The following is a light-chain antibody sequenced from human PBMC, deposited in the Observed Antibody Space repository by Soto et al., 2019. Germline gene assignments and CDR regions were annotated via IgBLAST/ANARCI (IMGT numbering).Light chain of an antibody. CDR3: QHTTDFT. CDR2: DVS. J-gene: IGKJ2*01. V-gene: IGKV1-5*01. CDR1: SSSKW. Sequence: DIQMPQSPSTLAASVGDTVTMTCRSSSKWLAWYQKKPGKAPQLLIYDVSNLERGVPPRFSGSTSGAESTLTITGLQADDLGTYYCQHTTDFTFGQGNKVEIK.